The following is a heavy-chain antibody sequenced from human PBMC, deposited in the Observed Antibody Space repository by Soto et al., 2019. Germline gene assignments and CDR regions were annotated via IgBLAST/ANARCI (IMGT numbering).Heavy chain of an antibody. D-gene: IGHD3-10*01. V-gene: IGHV1-46*01. CDR2: INPSGGST. J-gene: IGHJ5*02. CDR1: GYTFTSYY. CDR3: ARDHNSMVRGVIIIPSNWSDP. Sequence: SVKVCCKASGYTFTSYYMHWVRHAPGQGLEWMGIINPSGGSTSYAQKFQGRVTMTRDTSTSTVYMELSSLRSEDTAVYYCARDHNSMVRGVIIIPSNWSDPWGQGTLVTVS.